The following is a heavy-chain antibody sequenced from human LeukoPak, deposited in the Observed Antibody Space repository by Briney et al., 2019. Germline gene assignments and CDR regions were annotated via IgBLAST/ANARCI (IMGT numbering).Heavy chain of an antibody. CDR1: KFTFSSHD. V-gene: IGHV3-48*03. J-gene: IGHJ3*02. CDR3: VRDDGGSTFDT. CDR2: ISSSGGTI. D-gene: IGHD3-10*01. Sequence: PGGSLRLSCAASKFTFSSHDMHWVRQAPGKGLEWVSFISSSGGTIYLADSVKGRFTISRDNSRNSLYLQMNGLRAEDTALYYCVRDDGGSTFDTWGQGTMVTVSS.